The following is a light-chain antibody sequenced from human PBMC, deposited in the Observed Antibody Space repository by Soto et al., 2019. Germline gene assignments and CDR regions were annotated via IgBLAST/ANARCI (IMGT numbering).Light chain of an antibody. J-gene: IGLJ2*01. CDR1: SSDIGAYDY. CDR2: EVR. Sequence: QAVVTQPPSASGSPGQSVTISCTGTSSDIGAYDYVSWYQQYPGKAPRLIIYEVRHRPSGVPDRFSDSKSGNTASLTVSGLQAEDEADYYCSSYAGSNNLGLFGGGTKLTVL. CDR3: SSYAGSNNLGL. V-gene: IGLV2-8*01.